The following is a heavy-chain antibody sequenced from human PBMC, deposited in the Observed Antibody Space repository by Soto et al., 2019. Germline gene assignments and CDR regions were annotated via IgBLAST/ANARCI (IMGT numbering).Heavy chain of an antibody. V-gene: IGHV4-59*01. Sequence: KPSETLSLTCTVSGGSINSDFWTWIRQPPGKGLEWIGYIYYSGSTRYNPSLKSRVIISGDTSKNQLSLRLSSVTTADTAVYYCARGVSQGMDVWGQGTTVTVSS. J-gene: IGHJ6*02. CDR1: GGSINSDF. CDR3: ARGVSQGMDV. CDR2: IYYSGST.